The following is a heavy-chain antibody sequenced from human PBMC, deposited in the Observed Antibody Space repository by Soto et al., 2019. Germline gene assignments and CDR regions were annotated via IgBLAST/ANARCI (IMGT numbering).Heavy chain of an antibody. CDR1: GGSISSHY. D-gene: IGHD5-12*01. J-gene: IGHJ4*02. V-gene: IGHV4-59*08. Sequence: SETLSLTCTVSGGSISSHYWSWIRQPPGQGLEWIGYVYYSGSTNYNPSLKSRVTISVDTSKSQFSLRLSSVTAADTAVYFCARLDGYDHYFAYWSQGALVTVSS. CDR2: VYYSGST. CDR3: ARLDGYDHYFAY.